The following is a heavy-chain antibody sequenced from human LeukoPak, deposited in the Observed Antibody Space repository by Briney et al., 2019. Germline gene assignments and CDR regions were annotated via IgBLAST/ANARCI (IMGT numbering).Heavy chain of an antibody. CDR3: ARRVGQWLVRGYYFDY. CDR2: INHSGST. CDR1: GGSFSGYY. J-gene: IGHJ4*02. D-gene: IGHD6-19*01. V-gene: IGHV4-34*01. Sequence: PSETLPLTCAVYGGSFSGYYWSWIRQPPGKGLEWIGEINHSGSTNYNPSLKSRVTISVDTSKNQFSLKLSSVTAADTAVYYCARRVGQWLVRGYYFDYWGQGTLVTVSS.